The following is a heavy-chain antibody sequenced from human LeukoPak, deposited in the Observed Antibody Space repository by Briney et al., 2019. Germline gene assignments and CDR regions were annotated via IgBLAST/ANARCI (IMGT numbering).Heavy chain of an antibody. V-gene: IGHV4-59*01. CDR2: IYYSGST. CDR1: GGSISSYY. Sequence: KPSETLSLTCTVSGGSISSYYWSWIRQPPGKGLEWIGYIYYSGSTNYNPSLKSRVTISVDTSKNQFSLKLSSVTAADTAVYYCARGIEYSSSYYFGYWGQGTLVTVSS. J-gene: IGHJ4*02. CDR3: ARGIEYSSSYYFGY. D-gene: IGHD6-6*01.